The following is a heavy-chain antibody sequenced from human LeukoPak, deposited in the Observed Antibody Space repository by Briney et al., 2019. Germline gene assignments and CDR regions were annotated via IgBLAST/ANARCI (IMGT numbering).Heavy chain of an antibody. J-gene: IGHJ4*02. D-gene: IGHD5-18*01. CDR2: INPSGGST. CDR3: ARDRWRGGYSYGYSC. CDR1: GYTFTSYY. V-gene: IGHV1-46*01. Sequence: GASVKVSCKASGYTFTSYYMHWVRQAPGQGLEWMGIINPSGGSTSYAQKFQGRVTMTRDTSTSTAYMELSRLRSDDTAVYYCARDRWRGGYSYGYSCWGQGTLVTVSS.